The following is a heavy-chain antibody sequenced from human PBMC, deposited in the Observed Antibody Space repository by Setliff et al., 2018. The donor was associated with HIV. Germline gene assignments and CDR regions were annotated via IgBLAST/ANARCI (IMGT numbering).Heavy chain of an antibody. Sequence: SETLSLTCSVSGGSINSGHYYWSWIRHHPGKGLEWIGYIYSSGGAYYNPSLKSRFTLSIDTSNNQFSLRLTNVTAEDTALYYCAKVYYADSGYFDSWGQGTLVTVSS. CDR2: IYSSGGA. D-gene: IGHD3-16*01. J-gene: IGHJ4*02. CDR1: GGSINSGHYY. V-gene: IGHV4-31*03. CDR3: AKVYYADSGYFDS.